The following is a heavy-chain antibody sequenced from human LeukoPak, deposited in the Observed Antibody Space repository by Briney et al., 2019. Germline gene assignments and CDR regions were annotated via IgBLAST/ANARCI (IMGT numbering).Heavy chain of an antibody. D-gene: IGHD2-15*01. CDR3: ARGLAHKDFDY. CDR2: IIPIFGTA. CDR1: GGTFSSYA. Sequence: ASVKVSCKASGGTFSSYAISWVRQAPGQGLEWMGGIIPIFGTANYAQKFQGRVTITADESTSTAYMELSSLRSEDTAVCYCARGLAHKDFDYWGQGTLVTVSS. V-gene: IGHV1-69*13. J-gene: IGHJ4*02.